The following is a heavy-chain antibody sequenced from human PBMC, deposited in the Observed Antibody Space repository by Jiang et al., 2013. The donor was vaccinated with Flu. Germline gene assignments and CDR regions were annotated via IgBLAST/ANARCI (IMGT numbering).Heavy chain of an antibody. CDR1: GYTFTGYY. V-gene: IGHV1-2*04. CDR3: ARGDSSGYYSPNFDY. CDR2: INPNSGGT. J-gene: IGHJ4*02. Sequence: VQLVESGAEVKKPGASVKVSCKASGYTFTGYYMHWVRQAPGQGLEWMGWINPNSGGTNYAQKFQGWVTMTRDTSISTAYMELSRLRSDDTAVYYCARGDSSGYYSPNFDYWGQGTLVTVSS. D-gene: IGHD3-22*01.